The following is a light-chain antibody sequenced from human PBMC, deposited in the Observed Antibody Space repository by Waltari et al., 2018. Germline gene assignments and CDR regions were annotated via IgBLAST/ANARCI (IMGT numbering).Light chain of an antibody. Sequence: QSDLTQPRSVSVSPGQSVNISCSGTSNELYLYNFVSWYHKNPGKAPKLLIYDVKKRPSGVPDRFSGSNSGNTASLTISGLPSEADADFYCSSYKRSSNYVFGSGTKVTVL. V-gene: IGLV2-11*01. CDR2: DVK. CDR3: SSYKRSSNYV. CDR1: SNELYLYNF. J-gene: IGLJ1*01.